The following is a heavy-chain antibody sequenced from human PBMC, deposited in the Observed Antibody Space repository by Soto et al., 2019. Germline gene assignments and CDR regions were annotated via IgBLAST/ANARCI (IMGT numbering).Heavy chain of an antibody. Sequence: GGSLRLSCAASGFTVSSNYMSWVRQAPGKGLEWVSVIYSGGSTYYADSVKGRFTISRDNSKNTLYLQMNSLRAEDTAVYYCARDTAAASSGWYGMDYGMDVWGQGTTVTVSS. J-gene: IGHJ6*02. CDR1: GFTVSSNY. CDR2: IYSGGST. D-gene: IGHD6-19*01. CDR3: ARDTAAASSGWYGMDYGMDV. V-gene: IGHV3-53*01.